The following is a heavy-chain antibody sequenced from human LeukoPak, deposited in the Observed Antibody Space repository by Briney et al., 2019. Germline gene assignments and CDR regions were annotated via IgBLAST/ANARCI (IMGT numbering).Heavy chain of an antibody. D-gene: IGHD4-17*01. CDR1: GGSFSSGGYY. CDR3: ARVRDGDYGYIGFDP. V-gene: IGHV4-31*03. Sequence: SQTLSLNCTVSGGSFSSGGYYWSWIRQHPGKGLEWIGYIYYSGRTYYNPSLKSRVTISVDTSKNQFSLKLSSVTAADTAVYHCARVRDGDYGYIGFDPWGQGTLVTVSS. J-gene: IGHJ5*02. CDR2: IYYSGRT.